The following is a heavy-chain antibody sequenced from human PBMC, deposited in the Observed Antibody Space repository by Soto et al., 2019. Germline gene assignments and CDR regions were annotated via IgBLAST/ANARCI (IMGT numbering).Heavy chain of an antibody. Sequence: QVQLVQSGAEVKKPGSSVKVSCKASGGTFSSYTISWVRQDPGQGLEWMGRIIPILGIANYAQKFQGRVTIAADKSTSTAYMELSRLRSEDRAVYYCARMVIVRGELDYWGQGTLVTVSS. V-gene: IGHV1-69*02. CDR2: IIPILGIA. J-gene: IGHJ4*02. CDR3: ARMVIVRGELDY. CDR1: GGTFSSYT. D-gene: IGHD3-10*01.